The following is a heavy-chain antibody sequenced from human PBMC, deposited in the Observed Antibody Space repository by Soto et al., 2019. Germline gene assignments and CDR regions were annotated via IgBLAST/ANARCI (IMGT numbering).Heavy chain of an antibody. V-gene: IGHV3-48*03. Sequence: GGSLRLSCAASGFTFSSYEINWVRQAPGKGLEWVSYISSSGSTIYYADSVKGRFTISRDNAKNSLYLQMNSLRAEDTAVYYCARAYCSSTSCYEILPYYYYYGMDVWGQGTTVTVSS. J-gene: IGHJ6*02. CDR2: ISSSGSTI. CDR1: GFTFSSYE. D-gene: IGHD2-2*01. CDR3: ARAYCSSTSCYEILPYYYYYGMDV.